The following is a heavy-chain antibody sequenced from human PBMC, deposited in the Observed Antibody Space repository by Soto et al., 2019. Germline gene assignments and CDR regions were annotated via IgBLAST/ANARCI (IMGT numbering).Heavy chain of an antibody. V-gene: IGHV3-23*01. CDR1: GFTFSSYA. D-gene: IGHD3-3*01. Sequence: GGSLRLSCAASGFTFSSYAMSWVRQAPGKGLEWVSAISGSGGSTYYADSVKGRFTISRDNSKNTLYLQMNSLRAEDTAVYYCAKVPFWSGYPTRDYYYGMDVWGQGTTVTVSS. CDR3: AKVPFWSGYPTRDYYYGMDV. J-gene: IGHJ6*02. CDR2: ISGSGGST.